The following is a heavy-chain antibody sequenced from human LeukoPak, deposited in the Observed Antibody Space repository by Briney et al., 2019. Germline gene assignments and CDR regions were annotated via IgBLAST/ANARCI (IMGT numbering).Heavy chain of an antibody. J-gene: IGHJ3*02. V-gene: IGHV3-23*01. CDR3: AKELVISILGSDAFDI. CDR2: IGIVINI. D-gene: IGHD2-21*01. Sequence: IGIVINIYYAYSVKGRFTISRDNSENTLYLQMHSLRAEDTAVYYCAKELVISILGSDAFDIWGQGTMVTVSS.